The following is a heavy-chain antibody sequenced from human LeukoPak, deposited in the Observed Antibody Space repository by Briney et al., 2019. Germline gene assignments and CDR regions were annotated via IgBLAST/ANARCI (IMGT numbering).Heavy chain of an antibody. V-gene: IGHV3-15*01. Sequence: SGGSLRLSCAASGFTFSNAWMSWVRQAPGKGLEWVGHIKRKTDAGTTDYAAPVKGRFTISRDDSKSTLYLQMNSLKTEDTAMYYCTTQYCGSTTCLYPFDYWGQGTLVTVSS. CDR1: GFTFSNAW. CDR2: IKRKTDAGTT. CDR3: TTQYCGSTTCLYPFDY. D-gene: IGHD2-2*01. J-gene: IGHJ4*02.